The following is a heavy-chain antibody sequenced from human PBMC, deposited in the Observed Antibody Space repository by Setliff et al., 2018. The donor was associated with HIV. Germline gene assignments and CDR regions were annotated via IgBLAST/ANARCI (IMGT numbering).Heavy chain of an antibody. Sequence: SETLSLTCDVYAGSLSGYYWSWIRQSPGKGLEWIGEINDSGNTNYNPSLKSRVTISIDTSKNHFSLSLKSVTAADTAVYYCASGYCRSGDCYPVYYYNFLDVWGKGTTVTVSS. J-gene: IGHJ6*03. CDR2: INDSGNT. V-gene: IGHV4-34*01. CDR3: ASGYCRSGDCYPVYYYNFLDV. D-gene: IGHD2-15*01. CDR1: AGSLSGYY.